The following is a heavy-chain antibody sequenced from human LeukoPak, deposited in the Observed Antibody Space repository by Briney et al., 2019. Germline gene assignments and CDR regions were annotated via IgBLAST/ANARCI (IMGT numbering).Heavy chain of an antibody. CDR3: ARSWGEDY. Sequence: SETLSLTCTVSGGSVSSSSSYWSWIRQPPGKGLEWIGYIYYSGSTNYNPSLKSRVTISVDTSKNQFSPKLSSVTAADTAVYYCARSWGEDYWGQGTLVTVSS. CDR2: IYYSGST. J-gene: IGHJ4*02. V-gene: IGHV4-61*01. CDR1: GGSVSSSSSY. D-gene: IGHD3-16*01.